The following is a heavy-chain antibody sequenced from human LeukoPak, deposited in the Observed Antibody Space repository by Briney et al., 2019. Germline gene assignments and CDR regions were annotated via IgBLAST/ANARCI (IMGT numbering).Heavy chain of an antibody. V-gene: IGHV3-43D*03. CDR2: ISWDGGST. CDR3: AKDKEKGAAAAGTFDY. D-gene: IGHD6-13*01. CDR1: GFTFDDYA. Sequence: GGSLKLSCAASGFTFDDYAMHWVRQAPGKGLEWVSLISWDGGSTYYADSVKGRFTISRDNSKNSLYLQMNSLRAEDTALYYCAKDKEKGAAAAGTFDYWGQGTLVTVSS. J-gene: IGHJ4*02.